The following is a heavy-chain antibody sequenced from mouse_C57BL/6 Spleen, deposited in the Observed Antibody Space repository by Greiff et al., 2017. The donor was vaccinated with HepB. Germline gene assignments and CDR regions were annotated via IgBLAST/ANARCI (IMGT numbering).Heavy chain of an antibody. J-gene: IGHJ3*01. V-gene: IGHV1-7*01. CDR1: GYTFTSYW. Sequence: QVQLQQSGAELAKPGASVKLSCKASGYTFTSYWMHWVKQRPGQGLEWIGYINPSSGYTKYNQKFKDKATLTADKSSSTAYMQLSSLTYEDSAVYCCAREGDGYYCWFAYWGQGTLVTVAA. CDR3: AREGDGYYCWFAY. D-gene: IGHD2-3*01. CDR2: INPSSGYT.